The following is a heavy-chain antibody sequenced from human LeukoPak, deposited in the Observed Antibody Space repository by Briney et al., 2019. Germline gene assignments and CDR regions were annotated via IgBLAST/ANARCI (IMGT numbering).Heavy chain of an antibody. D-gene: IGHD2-15*01. CDR1: GGSISSYY. Sequence: SETLSLTCTVSGGSISSYYWSWIRQPPGKGLEWIGYIYYSGSTYYNPSLKSRVTISVDTSKNQFSLKLSSVTAADTAVYYCARASGYCSGGSCYSNAFDIWGQGTMVTVSS. J-gene: IGHJ3*02. V-gene: IGHV4-59*08. CDR3: ARASGYCSGGSCYSNAFDI. CDR2: IYYSGST.